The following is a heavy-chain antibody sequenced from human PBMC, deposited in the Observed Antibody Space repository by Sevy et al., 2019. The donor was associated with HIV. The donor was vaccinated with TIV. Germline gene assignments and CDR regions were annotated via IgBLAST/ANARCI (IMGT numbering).Heavy chain of an antibody. D-gene: IGHD3-22*01. CDR2: IKQEGSEK. CDR3: ARVGYDSSGYYYFVSGWFDP. CDR1: GFTFSSYW. V-gene: IGHV3-7*01. Sequence: GGSLRLSCAASGFTFSSYWMSWVRQAPGKWLEWVANIKQEGSEKYYMNSVKGRFTIARDNAKNSLYLQMNSLRAEDTAVYYCARVGYDSSGYYYFVSGWFDPWGQGTLVTVSS. J-gene: IGHJ5*02.